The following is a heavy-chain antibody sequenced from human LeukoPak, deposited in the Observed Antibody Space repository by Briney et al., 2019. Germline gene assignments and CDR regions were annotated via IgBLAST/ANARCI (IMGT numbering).Heavy chain of an antibody. CDR1: VGSISSSSYY. V-gene: IGHV4-39*01. J-gene: IGHJ4*02. CDR2: IYYSGST. Sequence: SETLSLTCTVSVGSISSSSYYWGWIRQPPGKELEWIGSIYYSGSTYYNPSLKSRVTLSVDPSKNQFSLKLSSVTAADTAVYYCATIYSRAWMYYFDYWGQGTLVTVSS. CDR3: ATIYSRAWMYYFDY. D-gene: IGHD6-19*01.